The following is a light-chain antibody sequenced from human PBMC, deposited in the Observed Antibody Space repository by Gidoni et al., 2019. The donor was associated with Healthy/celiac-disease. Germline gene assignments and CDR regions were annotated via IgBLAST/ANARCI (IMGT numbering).Light chain of an antibody. CDR1: QSLLHSNGYNY. J-gene: IGKJ4*01. CDR2: LGS. CDR3: MQALQTPLT. Sequence: DILMTQSPLSLPVTPVEPASISCSSSQSLLHSNGYNYLDWYLQKPGQSPQLLIYLGSNRASGVPDRFSGSGSGTDFTLKISRVEAEDVGVYYCMQALQTPLTFGGGTKVEIK. V-gene: IGKV2-28*01.